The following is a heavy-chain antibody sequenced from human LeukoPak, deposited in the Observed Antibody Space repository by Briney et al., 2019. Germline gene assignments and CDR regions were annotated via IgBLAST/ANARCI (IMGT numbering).Heavy chain of an antibody. CDR1: GGSISSYY. D-gene: IGHD4-17*01. J-gene: IGHJ3*02. CDR2: IYYSGST. V-gene: IGHV4-59*01. Sequence: PSETLSLTCTVSGGSISSYYWSWIRQPPGKGLEWIGYIYYSGSTNYNPSLKSRVTISVDTSKNQFSLKLSSVTAADTAVYYCARDDYGDFQGAFDIWGQRTMVTVSS. CDR3: ARDDYGDFQGAFDI.